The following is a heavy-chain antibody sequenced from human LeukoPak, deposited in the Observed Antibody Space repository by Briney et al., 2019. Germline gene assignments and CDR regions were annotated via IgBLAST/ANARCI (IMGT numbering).Heavy chain of an antibody. Sequence: GGSLRLSCAASGFTFSGYWIHWVRQAPGKGLEWVSRINPNGRTTTYADSVKGRFTISRDNAKNTVYLQMNSLRAEDTAVYYCARVLSGPWDWFDPWGQGTLVTVSS. V-gene: IGHV3-74*01. D-gene: IGHD2-15*01. CDR3: ARVLSGPWDWFDP. CDR1: GFTFSGYW. CDR2: INPNGRTT. J-gene: IGHJ5*02.